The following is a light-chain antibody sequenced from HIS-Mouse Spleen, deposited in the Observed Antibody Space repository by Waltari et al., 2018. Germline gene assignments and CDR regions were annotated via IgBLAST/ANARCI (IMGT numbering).Light chain of an antibody. Sequence: SYVLTQPPSVSVAPGKTARISCGGNNIGSKSVHWYQLEPCQSPVLVVYDDSGRPSGVPGRLTGSNSGNTATLTISRVEDGDEADYYCQVWDSSSDHVVFGGGNKLTVL. V-gene: IGLV3-21*03. J-gene: IGLJ2*01. CDR1: NIGSKS. CDR2: DDS. CDR3: QVWDSSSDHVV.